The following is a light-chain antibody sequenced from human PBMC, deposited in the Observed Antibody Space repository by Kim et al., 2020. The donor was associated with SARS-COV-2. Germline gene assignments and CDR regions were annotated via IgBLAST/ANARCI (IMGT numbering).Light chain of an antibody. CDR3: QQRSNWPT. V-gene: IGKV3-11*01. CDR1: QSVRTC. J-gene: IGKJ5*01. CDR2: DAT. Sequence: SVSTGEGATITCRACQSVRTCVAWYQQKRGRAPRLLIYDATNRATGIPARFRGSGSGTGFTLTISSLEPEDFAVYYCQQRSNWPTFGKGTRLEIK.